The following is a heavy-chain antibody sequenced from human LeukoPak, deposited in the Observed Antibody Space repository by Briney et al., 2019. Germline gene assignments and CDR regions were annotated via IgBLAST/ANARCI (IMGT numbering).Heavy chain of an antibody. Sequence: GGSLRLSCAASGFTFSNAWMSWVRQAPGKGLEWVGRIKSKTDGGTTDYAAPVKGRFTISRDDSKNTLYLQMNSLKTADTAVYYCTTRPLHCSSTSCPLFDYWGQGTLVTVSS. D-gene: IGHD2-2*01. V-gene: IGHV3-15*01. CDR3: TTRPLHCSSTSCPLFDY. CDR1: GFTFSNAW. J-gene: IGHJ4*02. CDR2: IKSKTDGGTT.